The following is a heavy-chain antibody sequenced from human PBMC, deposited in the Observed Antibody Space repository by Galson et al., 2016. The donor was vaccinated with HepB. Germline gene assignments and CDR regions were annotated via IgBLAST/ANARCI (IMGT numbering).Heavy chain of an antibody. V-gene: IGHV4-39*01. Sequence: SETLSLTCNVSGYSTGSPAFYWAWIRQPPGKGLEWIGSIYYSGRTYSNPSLQSRVAISIDSSKNQFSLNLTSVTAADTAVYYCARAKGILVTIARPRWYFDVWGRGTLVTVSS. CDR3: ARAKGILVTIARPRWYFDV. D-gene: IGHD2-21*01. CDR2: IYYSGRT. CDR1: GYSTGSPAFY. J-gene: IGHJ2*01.